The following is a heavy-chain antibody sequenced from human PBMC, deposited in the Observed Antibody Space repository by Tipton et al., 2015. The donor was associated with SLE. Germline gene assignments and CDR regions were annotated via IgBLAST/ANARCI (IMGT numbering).Heavy chain of an antibody. CDR1: GGTFSSYA. V-gene: IGHV1-69*01. CDR3: AREWGAYCGGDCYFYYYYGMDV. J-gene: IGHJ6*02. Sequence: QLVQSGAEVKKPGSSVKVSCKASGGTFSSYAISWVRQAPGQGLEWMGGIIPIFGTANYAQKFQGRVTITADESTSTAYMELSSLRSEDTAVYYRAREWGAYCGGDCYFYYYYGMDVWGQGTTVTVSS. D-gene: IGHD2-21*01. CDR2: IIPIFGTA.